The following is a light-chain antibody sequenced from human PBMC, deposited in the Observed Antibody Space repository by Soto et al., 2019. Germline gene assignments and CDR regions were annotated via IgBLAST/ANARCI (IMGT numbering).Light chain of an antibody. CDR3: QQYNDWPT. J-gene: IGKJ1*01. CDR2: AAS. Sequence: AIRMTQSPSSLSASTGDRVTITCRASQGISSYLAWYQQKPGKAPKLLIYAASTLQSGVPSRFSGSGSGTDFTLTISCLQSEDFAVYYCQQYNDWPTFGQGTKVDIK. CDR1: QGISSY. V-gene: IGKV1-8*01.